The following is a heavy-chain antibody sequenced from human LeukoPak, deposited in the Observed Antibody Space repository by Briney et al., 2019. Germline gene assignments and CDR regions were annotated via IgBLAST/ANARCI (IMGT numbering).Heavy chain of an antibody. D-gene: IGHD3-16*01. CDR3: ARDLLMRMPKGDY. CDR2: INPNSGGT. J-gene: IGHJ4*02. Sequence: ASVKVSCKASGYTFTGYYMHWVRQAPGQGLEWMGWINPNSGGTNYAQKFQGRVTMTRDTSISTAYMELSRLRSDDTAVYYCARDLLMRMPKGDYWGQGTLVSVSS. V-gene: IGHV1-2*02. CDR1: GYTFTGYY.